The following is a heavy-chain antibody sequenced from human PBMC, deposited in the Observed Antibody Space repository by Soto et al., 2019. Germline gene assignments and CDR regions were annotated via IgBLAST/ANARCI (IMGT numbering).Heavy chain of an antibody. CDR3: ARAQWLVIAY. J-gene: IGHJ4*02. Sequence: PLSLTCTVSGGFISSGGYSWSCIRHPPAKGLKWIGPIYHSCSTYYNPSLKSRVTISLDRSKNHFSLKLSSVSAADTAVYYCARAQWLVIAYWRQGTLVTVSS. CDR1: GGFISSGGYS. D-gene: IGHD6-19*01. CDR2: IYHSCST. V-gene: IGHV4-30-2*01.